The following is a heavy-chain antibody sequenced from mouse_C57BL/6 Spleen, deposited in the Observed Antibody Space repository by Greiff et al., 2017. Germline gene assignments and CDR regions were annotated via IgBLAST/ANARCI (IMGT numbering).Heavy chain of an antibody. CDR1: GFTFSDYG. J-gene: IGHJ4*01. CDR3: ARGATTVVPYYAMDY. CDR2: ISSGSSTI. Sequence: EVQLVESGGGLVKPGGSLKLSCAASGFTFSDYGMHWVRQAPEKGLEWVAYISSGSSTIYYADTVKGRFTISRDNAKNTLFLQMTSLRSEDTAMYYCARGATTVVPYYAMDYWGQGTSVTVSS. D-gene: IGHD1-1*01. V-gene: IGHV5-17*01.